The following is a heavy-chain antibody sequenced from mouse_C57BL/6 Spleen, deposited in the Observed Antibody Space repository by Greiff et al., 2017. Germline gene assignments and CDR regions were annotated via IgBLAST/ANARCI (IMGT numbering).Heavy chain of an antibody. D-gene: IGHD2-5*01. V-gene: IGHV3-6*01. CDR1: GYSITSGYY. CDR2: ISYDGSN. CDR3: AGRAYYSNYVFDY. J-gene: IGHJ2*01. Sequence: EVQLQESGPGLVKPSQSLSLTCSVTGYSITSGYYWNWIRQFPGSKLEWMGYISYDGSNNYNPSLKNRISITRDTSKNQFFLKLNSVTTEDTATYYCAGRAYYSNYVFDYWGQGTTLTVSS.